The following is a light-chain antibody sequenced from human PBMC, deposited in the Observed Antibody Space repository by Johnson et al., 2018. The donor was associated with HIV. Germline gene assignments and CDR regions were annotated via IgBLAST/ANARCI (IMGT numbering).Light chain of an antibody. CDR2: KNN. V-gene: IGLV1-51*02. CDR3: GTWDSSLGAHYV. J-gene: IGLJ1*01. Sequence: QSVLTQPPSVSAAPGQKVTISCSGSSSTIGDNYVSWYQVLPGTAPKLLIYKNNQRPSGIPDRFSASKSGTSATLDITGLQTGDEADYYCGTWDSSLGAHYVFGTGTKVTVL. CDR1: SSTIGDNY.